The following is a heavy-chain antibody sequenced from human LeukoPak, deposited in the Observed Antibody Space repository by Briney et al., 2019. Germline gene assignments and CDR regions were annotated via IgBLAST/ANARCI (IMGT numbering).Heavy chain of an antibody. D-gene: IGHD6-19*01. CDR3: ARDWTRSSGWSSGGFDP. CDR2: INTNTGNP. Sequence: ASVKVSCKASGGTFSSYAISWVRQAPGQGLEWMGWINTNTGNPTYAQGFTGRFVFSLDTSVSTAYLQISSLKAEDTAVYYCARDWTRSSGWSSGGFDPWGQGTLVTVSS. CDR1: GGTFSSYA. J-gene: IGHJ5*02. V-gene: IGHV7-4-1*02.